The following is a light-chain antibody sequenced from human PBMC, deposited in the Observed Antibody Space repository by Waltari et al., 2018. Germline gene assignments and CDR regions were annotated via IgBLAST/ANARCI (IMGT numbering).Light chain of an antibody. CDR2: EAP. Sequence: DIQITQSPSALSASVGDPVTINCRTSRSVGGWMAWFQQKPDKAPRLLIYEAPSLADGVPSRFSGSGSATEFTLTISGLQPDDFATYYCQQYNDLYSFGRGTKLEI. CDR1: RSVGGW. CDR3: QQYNDLYS. V-gene: IGKV1-5*01. J-gene: IGKJ2*01.